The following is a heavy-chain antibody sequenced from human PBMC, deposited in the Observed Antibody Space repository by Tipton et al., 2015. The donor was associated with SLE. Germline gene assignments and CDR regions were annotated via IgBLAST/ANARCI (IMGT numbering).Heavy chain of an antibody. Sequence: GLVKPSETLSLTCTVSGGSISSGSYYWSWIRQPAGKGLEWIGYIYYSGSTNYNPSLKSRVTISVDTSKNQLSLKLSSVTAADTAVYYCARRSVVGAFDIWGQGTMFTVSS. CDR2: IYYSGST. J-gene: IGHJ3*02. CDR1: GGSISSGSYY. D-gene: IGHD1-26*01. V-gene: IGHV4-61*10. CDR3: ARRSVVGAFDI.